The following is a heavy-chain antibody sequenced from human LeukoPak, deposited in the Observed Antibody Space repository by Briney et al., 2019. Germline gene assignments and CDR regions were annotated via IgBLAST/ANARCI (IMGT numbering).Heavy chain of an antibody. D-gene: IGHD1-26*01. J-gene: IGHJ4*02. CDR3: ARQGYTVSYYFLDY. CDR1: GGSVRSYW. V-gene: IGHV4-4*07. Sequence: PSGTLSLTRDVSGGSVRSYWWCWVRQPAGKGLEWLGRIYSTGSTRFNPYLKSRLTLSIDTSTNQFSLTLTSVTAADTAVYFCARQGYTVSYYFLDYWSQGTLVTVP. CDR2: IYSTGST.